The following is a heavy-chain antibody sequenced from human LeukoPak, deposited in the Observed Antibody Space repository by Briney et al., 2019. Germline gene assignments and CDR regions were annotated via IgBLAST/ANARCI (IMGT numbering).Heavy chain of an antibody. J-gene: IGHJ5*02. V-gene: IGHV3-30*18. CDR3: AKDSTLTFDP. CDR2: ISYDGSNK. D-gene: IGHD4/OR15-4a*01. Sequence: GGSLRLSCAASGFTFSSYGMHWVRQAPGRGLEWVAVISYDGSNKYYADSVKGRFTISRDNSKNTLYLQMNSLRAEDTAVYYCAKDSTLTFDPWGQGALVTVSS. CDR1: GFTFSSYG.